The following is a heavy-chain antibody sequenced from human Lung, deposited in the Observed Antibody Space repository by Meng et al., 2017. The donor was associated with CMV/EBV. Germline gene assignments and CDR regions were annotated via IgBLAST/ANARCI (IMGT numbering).Heavy chain of an antibody. CDR3: AHRPVSGAGKEEYYFDY. CDR1: GFSLSTSGVG. CDR2: IYWNDDK. D-gene: IGHD6-19*01. Sequence: SGPTLVXPTQTLTLTCTFSGFSLSTSGVGVGWIRQPPGKALEWLALIYWNDDKRYSPSLKSRLTINKDTSKNQVVLTMTNMDPVDTTTYYSAHRPVSGAGKEEYYFDYWGQGTLVTVSS. J-gene: IGHJ4*02. V-gene: IGHV2-5*01.